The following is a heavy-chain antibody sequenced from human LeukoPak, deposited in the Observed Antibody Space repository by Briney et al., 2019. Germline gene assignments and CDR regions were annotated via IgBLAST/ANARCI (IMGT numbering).Heavy chain of an antibody. CDR1: GFTLRSYA. J-gene: IGHJ6*02. V-gene: IGHV3-23*01. Sequence: LTGGSLRLSCAASGFTLRSYAMSWVRQAPGKGLDWVSVIAGSGGGTYYADSVKGRFTISRDTSKNTLYLQMSSLRVDDTAVYYCAKALTGEDYGMDVWGQGATVTVSS. CDR2: IAGSGGGT. CDR3: AKALTGEDYGMDV. D-gene: IGHD2-15*01.